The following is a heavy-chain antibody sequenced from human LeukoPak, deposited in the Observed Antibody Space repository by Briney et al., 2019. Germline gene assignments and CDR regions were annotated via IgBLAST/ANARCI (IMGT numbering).Heavy chain of an antibody. CDR2: ISGSGGST. J-gene: IGHJ4*02. D-gene: IGHD2-15*01. CDR1: GFTFSSYA. V-gene: IGHV3-23*01. Sequence: GGSLRLSCAASGFTFSSYAMHWVRQAPGKGLEWVSAISGSGGSTYYADSVKGRFTISRDNSKNTLYLQMNSLRAEDTAVYYCAKDRLGGGSCHDYWGQGTLVTVSS. CDR3: AKDRLGGGSCHDY.